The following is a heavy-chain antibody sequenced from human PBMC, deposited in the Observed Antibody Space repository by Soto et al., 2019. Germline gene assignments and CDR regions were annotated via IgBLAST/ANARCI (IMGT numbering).Heavy chain of an antibody. Sequence: SETLSLTCAVYGGSFSNYYWTWVRQPPGKGLEWIGEMSDGGSTNYSPALKGRVTMSVDTSKKQFALRLTSVSAADTAVYYCARPRDQGQFDSFDIWGQGTMVT. CDR1: GGSFSNYY. CDR2: MSDGGST. CDR3: ARPRDQGQFDSFDI. V-gene: IGHV4-34*01. J-gene: IGHJ3*02.